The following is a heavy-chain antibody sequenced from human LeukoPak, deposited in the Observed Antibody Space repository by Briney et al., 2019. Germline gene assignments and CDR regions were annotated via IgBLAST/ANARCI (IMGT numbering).Heavy chain of an antibody. D-gene: IGHD6-13*01. J-gene: IGHJ4*02. CDR2: ISGYNGNT. Sequence: EASVKVSCKTSGFTFTSYGISWVRQAPGQGLEWVGWISGYNGNTNYAQKFQGRLTMTIDTSTTAAYMELRSLRSDDTAVYYCAKDRSSSAREDWGQGTLVTVSS. CDR3: AKDRSSSARED. V-gene: IGHV1-18*01. CDR1: GFTFTSYG.